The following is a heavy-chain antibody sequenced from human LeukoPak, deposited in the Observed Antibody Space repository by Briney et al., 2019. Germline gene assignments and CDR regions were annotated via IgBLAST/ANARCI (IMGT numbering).Heavy chain of an antibody. Sequence: PGGSLRLSCAASGFTFDDYAMHWVRQAPGKGLEWVSGISWNSGSIGYADSVKGRFTISRDNSKNTLYLQMNSLRAEDTAVYYCAKGPDYGDFTYYFDYWGQGTLVTVSS. D-gene: IGHD4-17*01. V-gene: IGHV3-9*01. CDR1: GFTFDDYA. CDR2: ISWNSGSI. CDR3: AKGPDYGDFTYYFDY. J-gene: IGHJ4*02.